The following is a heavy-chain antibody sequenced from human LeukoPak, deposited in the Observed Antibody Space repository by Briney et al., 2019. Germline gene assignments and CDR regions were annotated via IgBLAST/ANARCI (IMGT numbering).Heavy chain of an antibody. CDR2: VGAYSGNT. CDR1: GYTFTSYG. D-gene: IGHD5-18*01. Sequence: ASVNVSCKASGYTFTSYGFNWVRQAPGQGLEWMGWVGAYSGNTNYAQRLQGRVTMTTDTSTSTAYMELTSLRSDDTAVYYCARNTGDAAVVDYWGQGTLVTVSS. V-gene: IGHV1-18*01. CDR3: ARNTGDAAVVDY. J-gene: IGHJ4*02.